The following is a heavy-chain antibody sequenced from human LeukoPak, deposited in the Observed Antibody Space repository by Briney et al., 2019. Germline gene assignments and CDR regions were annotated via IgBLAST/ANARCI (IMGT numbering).Heavy chain of an antibody. D-gene: IGHD3-10*01. Sequence: PSETLSLTCTVSGGSISSSSYYWGWIRQPPGKGLEWIGSIYYSGSTYYNPSLKSRVTISVDTSKNQFSLKLSSVTAADTAVYYCASNYYGSGSYYNSNWFDPWGQGTLVTVSS. CDR3: ASNYYGSGSYYNSNWFDP. J-gene: IGHJ5*02. CDR2: IYYSGST. V-gene: IGHV4-39*07. CDR1: GGSISSSSYY.